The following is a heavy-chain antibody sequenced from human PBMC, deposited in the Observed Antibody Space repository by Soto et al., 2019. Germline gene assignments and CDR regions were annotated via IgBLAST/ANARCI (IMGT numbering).Heavy chain of an antibody. V-gene: IGHV6-1*01. CDR2: TYYRSKWYN. J-gene: IGHJ4*02. CDR3: ARENYYDSSGYHRNFDY. D-gene: IGHD3-22*01. CDR1: GDSVSSNSAA. Sequence: SQTLSLTCAISGDSVSSNSAAWNWIRQSPSRGLEWLGRTYYRSKWYNDYAVSVKSRITINPDTSKNQFSLQLNSVTPEETAVYYCARENYYDSSGYHRNFDYWGQGTLATVSS.